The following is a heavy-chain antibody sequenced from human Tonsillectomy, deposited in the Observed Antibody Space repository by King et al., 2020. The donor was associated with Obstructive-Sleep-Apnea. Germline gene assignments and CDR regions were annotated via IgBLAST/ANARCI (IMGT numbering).Heavy chain of an antibody. Sequence: VQLVQSGAEVKNPGASLKVSCKASGYTFINYDINWVRQATGQGLEWMGWMNPNSGGTGYAEKFRDRVTMTRDTSISTAYMELSSLRSDDTAVYYWVTSGYSTSWHPWFDRWGQGTLLTVSS. J-gene: IGHJ5*02. V-gene: IGHV1-8*01. D-gene: IGHD6-13*01. CDR2: MNPNSGGT. CDR1: GYTFINYD. CDR3: VTSGYSTSWHPWFDR.